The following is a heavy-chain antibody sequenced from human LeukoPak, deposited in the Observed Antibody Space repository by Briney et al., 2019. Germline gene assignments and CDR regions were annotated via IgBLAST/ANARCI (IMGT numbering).Heavy chain of an antibody. D-gene: IGHD3-3*01. V-gene: IGHV3-21*01. CDR2: ISSSSSYI. J-gene: IGHJ6*03. CDR1: GFTFSSCS. Sequence: GGSLRLSCAASGFTFSSCSMNWVRQAPGKGLEWVSSISSSSSYIYYADSVKGRFTISRDNAKNSLYLQMNSLRAEDTAVYYCARGYYDFWSGYFETSDYYYMDVWGKGTTVTVSS. CDR3: ARGYYDFWSGYFETSDYYYMDV.